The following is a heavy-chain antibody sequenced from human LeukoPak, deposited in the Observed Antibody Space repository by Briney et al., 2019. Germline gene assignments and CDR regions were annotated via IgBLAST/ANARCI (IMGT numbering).Heavy chain of an antibody. Sequence: PSETLSLTCTVSGGSISSYYWSWIRQPPGKGLEWIGYIYYSGSTNYNPSLKSRVTISVDTSKNQFSLKLSSVTAADTAVYYCARNIVVVVAATYYYYYGMDVWGQGTTVTVSS. J-gene: IGHJ6*02. CDR1: GGSISSYY. CDR3: ARNIVVVVAATYYYYYGMDV. D-gene: IGHD2-15*01. CDR2: IYYSGST. V-gene: IGHV4-59*01.